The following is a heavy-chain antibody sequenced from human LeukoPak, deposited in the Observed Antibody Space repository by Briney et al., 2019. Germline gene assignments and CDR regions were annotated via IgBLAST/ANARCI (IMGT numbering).Heavy chain of an antibody. Sequence: PGGSLRLSCAASGFTFSSYGMNWVRQAPGKGLEWVSSISSSSSYIYYADSVKGRFTISRDNAKNSLYLQMNSLRAEDTAVYYCARDLRSSGYYAFDYWGQGTLVTVSS. J-gene: IGHJ4*02. CDR2: ISSSSSYI. CDR1: GFTFSSYG. V-gene: IGHV3-21*01. CDR3: ARDLRSSGYYAFDY. D-gene: IGHD3-22*01.